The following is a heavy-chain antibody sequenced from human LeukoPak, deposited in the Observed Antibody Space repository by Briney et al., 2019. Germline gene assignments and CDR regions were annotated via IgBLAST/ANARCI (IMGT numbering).Heavy chain of an antibody. CDR3: AKDGRAATYYFDY. J-gene: IGHJ4*02. CDR2: IRYDGSNK. Sequence: GGSLRLSCAASGFTFSSYGMHWVRQAPGKGLEWVAFIRYDGSNKYYADSVKGRFTISRDNSKNTLYLQMNSLRAEDTAVYYCAKDGRAATYYFDYWGRGTLVTVSS. D-gene: IGHD2-15*01. CDR1: GFTFSSYG. V-gene: IGHV3-30*02.